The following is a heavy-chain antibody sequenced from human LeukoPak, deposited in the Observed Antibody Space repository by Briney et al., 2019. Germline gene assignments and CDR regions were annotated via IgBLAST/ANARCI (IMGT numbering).Heavy chain of an antibody. CDR2: INHSGST. CDR1: GGSFSGYY. V-gene: IGHV4-34*01. D-gene: IGHD3-9*01. Sequence: KPSETLSLTCAVYGGSFSGYYWSWIRQPPGKGLEWIGEINHSGSTNYNPSLKSRVTISVDTSKNQFSLKLSSVSAADTAVYYCARLLRYFDWLSSYNWFDPWGQGTLVTVSS. CDR3: ARLLRYFDWLSSYNWFDP. J-gene: IGHJ5*02.